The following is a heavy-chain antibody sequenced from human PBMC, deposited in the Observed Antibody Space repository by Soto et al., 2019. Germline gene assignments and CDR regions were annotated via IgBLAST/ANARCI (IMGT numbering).Heavy chain of an antibody. CDR2: ISYDGSNQ. V-gene: IGHV3-30*18. Sequence: QVHLVESGGGVVQPGKPLRLSCAASGFTFSSYGMHWVRQAPGMRLEWVAIISYDGSNQYYADSVKGRFTISRHNSKNTLYLQMNSLRAEDTAVYYCAKRRQLGDYYYYGMDVWGQGTTVAVSS. J-gene: IGHJ6*02. D-gene: IGHD3-10*01. CDR1: GFTFSSYG. CDR3: AKRRQLGDYYYYGMDV.